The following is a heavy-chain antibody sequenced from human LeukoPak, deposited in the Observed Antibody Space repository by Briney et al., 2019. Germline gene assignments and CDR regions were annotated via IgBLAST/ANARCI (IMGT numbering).Heavy chain of an antibody. D-gene: IGHD3-22*01. CDR1: GGSFSGYY. V-gene: IGHV4-34*01. Sequence: SETLSLTCAVYGGSFSGYYWSWIRQPPGKGLEWIGEINHSGSTNYNPSLKSRVTISVDTSKNQFSLKLSSVTAADTAVYYCARLADYYDSSGLFDYWGQGTLVTASS. CDR3: ARLADYYDSSGLFDY. J-gene: IGHJ4*02. CDR2: INHSGST.